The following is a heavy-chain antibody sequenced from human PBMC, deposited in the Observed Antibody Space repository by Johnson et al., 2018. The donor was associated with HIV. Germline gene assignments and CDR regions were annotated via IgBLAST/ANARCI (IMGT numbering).Heavy chain of an antibody. V-gene: IGHV3-11*04. CDR3: ARQTLRAFDI. Sequence: YADSVKGRFTITRDNARNSLYLQMNSLRAEDTAVYYCARQTLRAFDIWGQGTMVTVSS. J-gene: IGHJ3*02.